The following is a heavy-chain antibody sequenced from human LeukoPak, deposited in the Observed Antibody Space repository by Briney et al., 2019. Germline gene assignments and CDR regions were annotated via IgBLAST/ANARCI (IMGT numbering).Heavy chain of an antibody. CDR1: GYSFTGYY. Sequence: ASVKVSCKSSGYSFTGYYIHLVRQAPGRGLEWMGWINPNSGGTNYAQKFQGRVTMTRDTSISTAYMELSRLISDDTAVYYCAKEYSSCWSRCDYWGQGTLVTVSS. CDR2: INPNSGGT. CDR3: AKEYSSCWSRCDY. J-gene: IGHJ4*02. V-gene: IGHV1-2*02. D-gene: IGHD6-19*01.